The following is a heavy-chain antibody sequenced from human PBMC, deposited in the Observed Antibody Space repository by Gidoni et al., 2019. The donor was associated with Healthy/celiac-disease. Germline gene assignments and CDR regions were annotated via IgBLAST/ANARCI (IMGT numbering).Heavy chain of an antibody. D-gene: IGHD3-10*01. J-gene: IGHJ4*02. CDR3: ARERTYYYGSGSYLNDY. CDR1: GGSFSGYY. CDR2: INHSGST. V-gene: IGHV4-34*01. Sequence: QVQLQQWGAGLLKPSQTLSLTCAVYGGSFSGYYWSWIRQPPRKGLEWIGEINHSGSTNYNPSLKSRVTISVDTSKNQFSLKLSSVTAADTAVYYCARERTYYYGSGSYLNDYWGQGTLVTVSS.